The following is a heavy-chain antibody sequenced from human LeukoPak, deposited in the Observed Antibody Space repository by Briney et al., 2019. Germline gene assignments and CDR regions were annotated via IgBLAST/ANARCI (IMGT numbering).Heavy chain of an antibody. CDR3: VRGPSGYHNI. D-gene: IGHD5-12*01. J-gene: IGHJ4*02. V-gene: IGHV3-21*01. Sequence: GGSLRLSCAASGFTFSAYNMNWVRRTPGKGLEWVSSITTSSSYMFYADSVRGRFTISRDNAENSLYLQMNSLRDEDTAVYYCVRGPSGYHNIGGQGTLVTVSS. CDR2: ITTSSSYM. CDR1: GFTFSAYN.